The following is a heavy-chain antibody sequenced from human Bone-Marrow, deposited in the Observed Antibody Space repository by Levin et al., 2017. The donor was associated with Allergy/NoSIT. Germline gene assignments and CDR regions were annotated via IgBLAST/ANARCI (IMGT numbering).Heavy chain of an antibody. Sequence: HPGGSLRLSCAASGFTFSSYGMHWVRQAPGKGLEWVAVISYDGSNKYYADSVKGRFTISRDNSKNTLYLQMNSLRAEDTAVYYCAKDFEVLEQQLVSTIDYWGQGTLVTVSS. CDR1: GFTFSSYG. V-gene: IGHV3-30*18. CDR3: AKDFEVLEQQLVSTIDY. D-gene: IGHD6-13*01. CDR2: ISYDGSNK. J-gene: IGHJ4*02.